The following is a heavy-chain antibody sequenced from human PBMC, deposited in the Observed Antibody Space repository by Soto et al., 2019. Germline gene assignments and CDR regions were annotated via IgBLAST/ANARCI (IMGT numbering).Heavy chain of an antibody. Sequence: CSAAGFTVSSNYMSWVRQAPGKGLEWVSVIYSGGSTYYADSVKGRFTISRDNSKNTLYLQMNSLRAEDTAVYYCARPDSSGYYYPYWGQGTLVTVSS. CDR3: ARPDSSGYYYPY. V-gene: IGHV3-66*04. CDR1: GFTVSSNY. J-gene: IGHJ4*02. CDR2: IYSGGST. D-gene: IGHD3-22*01.